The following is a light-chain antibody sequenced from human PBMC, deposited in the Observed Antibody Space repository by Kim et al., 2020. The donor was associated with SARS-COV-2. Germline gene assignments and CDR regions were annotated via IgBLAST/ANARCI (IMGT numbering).Light chain of an antibody. Sequence: SASIGDRVTVTCRASQSISTYLNWYQKKSGKAPKLLIYLASTLQSGVPSRFSGSGSGTDFTLTISSLQPEDFATYYCQQSYSIPFTFGPGTKVDIK. V-gene: IGKV1-39*01. CDR2: LAS. CDR3: QQSYSIPFT. J-gene: IGKJ3*01. CDR1: QSISTY.